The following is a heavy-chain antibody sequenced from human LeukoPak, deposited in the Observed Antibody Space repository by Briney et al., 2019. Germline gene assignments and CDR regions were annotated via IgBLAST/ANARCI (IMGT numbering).Heavy chain of an antibody. CDR3: ARVPATRPPYYYYYMDV. D-gene: IGHD1-26*01. Sequence: GASVKVSCKASGYTFTSYYMHWVRQAPGQGLEWMGIINPSGGSTSYAQKFQGRVTMTRDMSTSTAYMELSSLRSEDTAVYYCARVPATRPPYYYYYMDVWGKGTTVTVSS. CDR1: GYTFTSYY. V-gene: IGHV1-46*01. CDR2: INPSGGST. J-gene: IGHJ6*03.